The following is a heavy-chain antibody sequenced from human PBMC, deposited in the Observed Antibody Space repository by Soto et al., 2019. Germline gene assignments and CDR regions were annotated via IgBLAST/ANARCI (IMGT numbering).Heavy chain of an antibody. D-gene: IGHD3-3*01. CDR2: ISYNGDT. J-gene: IGHJ6*02. CDR1: GASVSSGSHY. V-gene: IGHV4-61*01. Sequence: PSETLSLTCTVSGASVSSGSHYWSWIRQPPGKGLEWIAYISYNGDTNYNPSLKSRVAISVDMSKNQFSLRLDSVTAADTAVYYCARGRGITIFGTQGYYGMDVWGQGTTVTVSS. CDR3: ARGRGITIFGTQGYYGMDV.